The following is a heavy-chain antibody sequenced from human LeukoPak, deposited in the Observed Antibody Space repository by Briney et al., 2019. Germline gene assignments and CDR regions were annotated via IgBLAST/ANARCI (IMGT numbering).Heavy chain of an antibody. CDR1: GYTFTIYG. Sequence: GASVNVSRKSSGYTFTIYGISWVRQAPAQGREWMGWISAYNGNTNYAQKLQGRDTIPTDTSTSTAYMELRSLRSDDTAVYYCARECLQGVLVHFDNWGQGNLVSVSS. CDR2: ISAYNGNT. V-gene: IGHV1-18*01. CDR3: ARECLQGVLVHFDN. J-gene: IGHJ4*02. D-gene: IGHD6-6*01.